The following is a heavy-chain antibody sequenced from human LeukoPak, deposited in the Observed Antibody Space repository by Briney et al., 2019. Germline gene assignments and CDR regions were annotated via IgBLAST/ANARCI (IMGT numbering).Heavy chain of an antibody. CDR2: IYFSGST. V-gene: IGHV4-4*07. CDR3: ARSSSSSSYTAFDI. D-gene: IGHD6-13*01. CDR1: GGSIRSYY. Sequence: PSETLSLTCTVSGGSIRSYYWSWVRQPVGKGLEWIGRIYFSGSTNYSPSLKSRVTLSIDTSNSQFLLNLHSVTAADTAVYYCARSSSSSSYTAFDIWGQGTMVTVSS. J-gene: IGHJ3*02.